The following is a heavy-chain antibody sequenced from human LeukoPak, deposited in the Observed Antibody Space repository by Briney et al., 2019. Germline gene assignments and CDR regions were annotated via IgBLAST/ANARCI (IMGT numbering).Heavy chain of an antibody. J-gene: IGHJ4*02. CDR3: ARAEYYYDSSGYPYFDY. CDR2: ISSSGSTI. CDR1: GFTFSDYY. Sequence: GGSLRLSCAASGFTFSDYYMSWIRQAPGKGLEWVSYISSSGSTIYYADSVKGRFTISRDNAKNSLYLQMNSLRAEDTVVYYCARAEYYYDSSGYPYFDYWGQGTLVTVSS. D-gene: IGHD3-22*01. V-gene: IGHV3-11*01.